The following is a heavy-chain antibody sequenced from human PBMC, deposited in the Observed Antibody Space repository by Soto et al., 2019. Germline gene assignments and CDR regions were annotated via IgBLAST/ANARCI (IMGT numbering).Heavy chain of an antibody. CDR2: ISGSGGST. D-gene: IGHD3-10*01. CDR3: AKDRDTMVRGVIDYYYGMDV. CDR1: GFTFSSYA. Sequence: GGSLRLSCAASGFTFSSYAMSWVRQAPGKGLEWVSAISGSGGSTYYADSVKGRFTISRDNSKNTLYLQMNSLRAEDTAVYYCAKDRDTMVRGVIDYYYGMDVWGQGTTVTVSS. J-gene: IGHJ6*02. V-gene: IGHV3-23*01.